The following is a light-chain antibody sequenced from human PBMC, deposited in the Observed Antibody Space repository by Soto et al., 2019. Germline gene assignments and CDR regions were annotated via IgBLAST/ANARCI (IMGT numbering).Light chain of an antibody. CDR3: MQALQTPA. V-gene: IGKV2-28*01. Sequence: DIVMTQSPLSLPVTPGEPASISCRSSQSLLHSNGYNYLDWYLQKPGQSPQLLIYLGSNRASGVPDRVSGSGSGTDFTLKISSVEAEDVGVYYCMQALQTPAFGQGTKVEIK. J-gene: IGKJ1*01. CDR2: LGS. CDR1: QSLLHSNGYNY.